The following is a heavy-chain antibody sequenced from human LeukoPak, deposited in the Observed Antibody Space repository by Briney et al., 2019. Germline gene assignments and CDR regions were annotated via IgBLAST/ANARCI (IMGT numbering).Heavy chain of an antibody. J-gene: IGHJ5*02. V-gene: IGHV4-61*02. CDR3: ARSHGLLLWFGEESRNGWFDP. D-gene: IGHD3-10*01. Sequence: KASQTLSLTCTVSGGSISSGSYYWSWIRQPAGKGLEWIGRIYTSGSTNYNPSLKSRVTISVDTSKNQFSLKLSSVTAADTAVYYCARSHGLLLWFGEESRNGWFDPWGQGTLVTVSS. CDR2: IYTSGST. CDR1: GGSISSGSYY.